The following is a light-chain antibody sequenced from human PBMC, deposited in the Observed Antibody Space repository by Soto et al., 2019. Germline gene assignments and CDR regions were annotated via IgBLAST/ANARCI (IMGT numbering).Light chain of an antibody. V-gene: IGLV1-40*01. Sequence: QAVVTQPPSVSGAPGQGVTISCTGGSSNIGANYDVHWYQQLPGTAPKVLIYGNSNRPSGVPDRLSGSKSGTSASLAITGLQVEDEADYYCQSYDSSLRNVIFGGGTKLTVL. J-gene: IGLJ2*01. CDR3: QSYDSSLRNVI. CDR1: SSNIGANYD. CDR2: GNS.